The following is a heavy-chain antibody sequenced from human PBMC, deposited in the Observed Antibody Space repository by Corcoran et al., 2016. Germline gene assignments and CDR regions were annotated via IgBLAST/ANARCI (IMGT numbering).Heavy chain of an antibody. CDR2: INHSGST. CDR3: ARAENDSSGDVVWYFDL. Sequence: QVQLQQWGAGLLKPSETLSLTCAVYGGSFSGYYWSWIRQPPGKGLEWIGEINHSGSTNYNPSLKSRVTISVDTSKNQFSLKLSSVTAADTAVYYCARAENDSSGDVVWYFDLWGRGTLVTVSS. D-gene: IGHD3-22*01. CDR1: GGSFSGYY. V-gene: IGHV4-34*01. J-gene: IGHJ2*01.